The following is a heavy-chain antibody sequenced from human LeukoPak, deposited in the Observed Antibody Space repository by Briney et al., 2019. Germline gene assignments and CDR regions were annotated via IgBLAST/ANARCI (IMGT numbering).Heavy chain of an antibody. CDR3: AREWGGDYEGGGYFDL. CDR1: GGSISSSTDY. D-gene: IGHD4-17*01. J-gene: IGHJ2*01. CDR2: IYYSGIT. Sequence: SETLSLTCTVSGGSISSSTDYWGWLRQPPGKGLEWIGTIYYSGITYYNSSLKSRVTISVDTSKNQFSLKLTSLTAADTAVYYCAREWGGDYEGGGYFDLWGRGTLVTVSS. V-gene: IGHV4-39*07.